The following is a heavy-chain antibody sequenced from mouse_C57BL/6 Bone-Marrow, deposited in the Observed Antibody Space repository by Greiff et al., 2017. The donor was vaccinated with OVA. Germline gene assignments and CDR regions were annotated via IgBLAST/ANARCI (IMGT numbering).Heavy chain of an antibody. V-gene: IGHV1-66*01. Sequence: VQLQESGPELVKPGASVKISCKASGYSFTSYYIHWVKQRPGQGLEWIGWIYPGSGNTKYNEKFKGKATLTADTSSSTAYMQLSSLTSEDSAVYYCAGWYAMDYWGQGTSVTVSS. CDR3: AGWYAMDY. D-gene: IGHD3-3*01. CDR1: GYSFTSYY. CDR2: IYPGSGNT. J-gene: IGHJ4*01.